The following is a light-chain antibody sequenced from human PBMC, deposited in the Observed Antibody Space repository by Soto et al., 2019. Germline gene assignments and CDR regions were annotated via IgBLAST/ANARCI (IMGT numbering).Light chain of an antibody. V-gene: IGKV1-39*01. CDR1: QNIKNY. CDR3: QQSYSTRLT. Sequence: DIQMTQSPFSLSASVGARVTISCRPSQNIKNYLNWYQQRPGKAPKLLIFDASTLQSVVPSRVSGSGSGTDFTRTISSLQPEDFATYYCQQSYSTRLTCGGGTKVEI. J-gene: IGKJ4*01. CDR2: DAS.